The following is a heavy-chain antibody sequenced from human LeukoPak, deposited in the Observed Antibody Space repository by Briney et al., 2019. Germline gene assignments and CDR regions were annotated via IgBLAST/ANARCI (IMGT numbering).Heavy chain of an antibody. CDR2: INPGSGNT. V-gene: IGHV1-3*01. CDR3: ARAPGGDY. J-gene: IGHJ4*02. D-gene: IGHD3-16*01. CDR1: GYSFTNYA. Sequence: ASVKVSCKASGYSFTNYAIHWVRQAPGQGLEWMGWINPGSGNTKYSQKFQGRVTITRDTSASTVYMDVSSLRSEDTAVYYCARAPGGDYWGQGTLVTVSS.